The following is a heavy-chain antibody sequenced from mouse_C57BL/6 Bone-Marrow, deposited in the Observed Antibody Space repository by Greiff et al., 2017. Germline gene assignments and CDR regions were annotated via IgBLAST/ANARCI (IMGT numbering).Heavy chain of an antibody. V-gene: IGHV1-54*01. J-gene: IGHJ3*01. D-gene: IGHD5-1*01. CDR1: GYAFTNYL. CDR2: INPGSGGT. CDR3: ARGSTSFAY. Sequence: QVQLQQSGAELVRPGTSVKVSCKASGYAFTNYLIEWVKQRPGQGLEWIGVINPGSGGTNYNEKFKGKATLTADKSSSTAYMQLSSLTSEDSAVYFCARGSTSFAYWGQGTLVTVSA.